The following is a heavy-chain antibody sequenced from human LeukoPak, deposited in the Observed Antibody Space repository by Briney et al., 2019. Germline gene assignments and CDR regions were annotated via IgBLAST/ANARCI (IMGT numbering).Heavy chain of an antibody. D-gene: IGHD3-22*01. Sequence: GGSLRLSCAASGFTFSSYSMNWVRQAPGKGLEWVSSISSSSSYIYYADSVKGRFTISRDNAKNSLYLQMNSLRAEDAAVYYCARDISSGYYDAFDIWGQGTMVTVSS. CDR1: GFTFSSYS. J-gene: IGHJ3*02. CDR2: ISSSSSYI. V-gene: IGHV3-21*01. CDR3: ARDISSGYYDAFDI.